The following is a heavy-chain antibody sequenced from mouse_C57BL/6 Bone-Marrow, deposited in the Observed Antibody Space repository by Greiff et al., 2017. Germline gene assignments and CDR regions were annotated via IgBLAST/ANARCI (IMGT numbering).Heavy chain of an antibody. Sequence: EVHLVESGAELVRPGASVKLSCTASGFNIKDDYIHWVKQRPEQGLEWIGWIDPEIGDTEYASKFQGKATITSDTSSNTAYLQLSSLTSEDTAFYYCSSFDGNYFDFWGQGTPLTVAS. CDR3: SSFDGNYFDF. CDR2: IDPEIGDT. J-gene: IGHJ2*01. V-gene: IGHV14-4*01. CDR1: GFNIKDDY. D-gene: IGHD2-3*01.